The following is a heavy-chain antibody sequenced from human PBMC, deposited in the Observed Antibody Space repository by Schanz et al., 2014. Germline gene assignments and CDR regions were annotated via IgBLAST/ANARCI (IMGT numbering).Heavy chain of an antibody. CDR2: ISPSSSYI. Sequence: EVQLVESGGGLVRPGDSLRLSCAASGFTFSSYNINWVRQAPGKGLEYISSISPSSSYIYYADSVKGRFTISRDNSKNTLYLQMNSLRVEDTAVYYCAKGGSSLDDWGQGTLVTVSS. J-gene: IGHJ4*02. V-gene: IGHV3-21*02. CDR3: AKGGSSLDD. CDR1: GFTFSSYN. D-gene: IGHD3-16*01.